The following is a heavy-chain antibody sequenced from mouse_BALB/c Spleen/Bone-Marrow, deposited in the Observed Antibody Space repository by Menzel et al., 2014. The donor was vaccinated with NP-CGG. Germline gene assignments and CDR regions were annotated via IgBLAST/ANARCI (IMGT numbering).Heavy chain of an antibody. J-gene: IGHJ2*01. CDR3: ARHYFDY. V-gene: IGHV1-54*01. CDR1: GYAFTNYL. CDR2: INPGSGGT. Sequence: QVQLQQPGAELVRPGTSVKASCKASGYAFTNYLIEWVKQRPGQGLEWIGVINPGSGGTNYNEKFKGKATLTADKSSSTAYMQLSSLTSDDSAVYFCARHYFDYWGQGTTLTVSS.